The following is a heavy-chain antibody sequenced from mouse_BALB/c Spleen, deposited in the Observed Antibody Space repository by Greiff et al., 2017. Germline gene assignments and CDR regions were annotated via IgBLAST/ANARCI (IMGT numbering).Heavy chain of an antibody. D-gene: IGHD1-2*01. V-gene: IGHV5-17*02. J-gene: IGHJ2*01. CDR2: ISSGSTTI. CDR3: ARGRLPFDY. Sequence: DVMLVESGGGLVQPGGSRKLSCAASGFTFSSFGMHWVRQAPEKGLEWVAYISSGSTTIYYADTVKGRFTISRDNPKNTLFLQMTSLRSEDTAMYYCARGRLPFDYWGQGTTLTVSS. CDR1: GFTFSSFG.